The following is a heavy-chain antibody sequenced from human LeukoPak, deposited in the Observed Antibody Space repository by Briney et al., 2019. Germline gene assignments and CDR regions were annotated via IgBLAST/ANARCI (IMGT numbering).Heavy chain of an antibody. D-gene: IGHD2-2*01. V-gene: IGHV3-23*01. CDR1: GFTFSSYA. Sequence: GGSLRLSCAASGFTFSSYAMSWVRQAPGKGLEWVSAISGSGGSTYYADSVKGRFTISRDNSKNTLYLQMNSLRAEDTAVYYCAKVSDIEVVPAARFDYWGQGTLVTVSS. CDR3: AKVSDIEVVPAARFDY. CDR2: ISGSGGST. J-gene: IGHJ4*02.